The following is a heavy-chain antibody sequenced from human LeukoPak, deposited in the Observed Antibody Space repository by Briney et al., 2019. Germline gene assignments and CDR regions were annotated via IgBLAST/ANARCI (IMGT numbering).Heavy chain of an antibody. Sequence: KPSETLSLTCAVYGGSFSGYYWSWIRQPPGKGLEWIGEINHSGSTNYNPSLKSRVTISVDTSKNQFSLKLSSVTAADTAVYYCARFCVRGVTWFDPWGQGTLVTASS. CDR3: ARFCVRGVTWFDP. J-gene: IGHJ5*02. CDR2: INHSGST. V-gene: IGHV4-34*01. D-gene: IGHD3-10*02. CDR1: GGSFSGYY.